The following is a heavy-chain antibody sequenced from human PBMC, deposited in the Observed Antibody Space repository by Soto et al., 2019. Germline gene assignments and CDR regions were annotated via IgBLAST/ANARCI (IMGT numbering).Heavy chain of an antibody. J-gene: IGHJ5*02. CDR2: TSYDGSNN. D-gene: IGHD3-16*01. Sequence: QVQLVESGGGVVQPGTSLRLSCVGSGFTFRSYVIHWVRQAPGKGLEWVALTSYDGSNNFYGDSVKGRFTISRDNSRNTVELQMDSVRLEDTVLYYCARWGTTGGLDVWGQGTLVSVSS. CDR1: GFTFRSYV. V-gene: IGHV3-33*05. CDR3: ARWGTTGGLDV.